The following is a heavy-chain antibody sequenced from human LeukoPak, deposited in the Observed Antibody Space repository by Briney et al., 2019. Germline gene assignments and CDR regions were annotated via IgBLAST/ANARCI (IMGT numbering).Heavy chain of an antibody. CDR3: ARDTAASGSYYLFDP. J-gene: IGHJ5*02. Sequence: GGSLRLSCAASGFTFNNAWMSWVRQAPGKGLEWLANIKQDGSEKYYVDSVKGRFTISRDNAKNSLYLQMNSLRAEDTAVYYCARDTAASGSYYLFDPWGQGTLVTVSS. CDR2: IKQDGSEK. V-gene: IGHV3-7*01. CDR1: GFTFNNAW. D-gene: IGHD3-10*01.